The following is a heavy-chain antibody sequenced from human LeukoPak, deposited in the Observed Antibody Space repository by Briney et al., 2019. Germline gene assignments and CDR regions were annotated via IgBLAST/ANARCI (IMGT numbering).Heavy chain of an antibody. CDR2: INPNSGGT. CDR3: AIAPSGYSNYVGDW. V-gene: IGHV1-2*06. D-gene: IGHD4-11*01. CDR1: GYTFTGYY. J-gene: IGHJ4*02. Sequence: ASVKVSCKASGYTFTGYYMHWVRQAPGQGLEWMGRINPNSGGTNYAQKFQGRVTMTRGTSISTAYMELSRLRSDDAAVYYCAIAPSGYSNYVGDWWGQGTLVTVSS.